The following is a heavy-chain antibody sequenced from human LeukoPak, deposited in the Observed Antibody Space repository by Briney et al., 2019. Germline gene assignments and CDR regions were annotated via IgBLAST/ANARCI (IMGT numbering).Heavy chain of an antibody. CDR1: GFTFSSYY. D-gene: IGHD2-15*01. J-gene: IGHJ4*02. V-gene: IGHV3-7*01. CDR2: INQDGSEK. CDR3: ARDPWWKVPYYIDY. Sequence: PGGSLRLSCAASGFTFSSYYMSWIRQAPGKGLEWMANINQDGSEKFYVDSVEGRFTISRDNAKNSLYLQMKSLRAEDTAVYYCARDPWWKVPYYIDYWGQGALVTVSS.